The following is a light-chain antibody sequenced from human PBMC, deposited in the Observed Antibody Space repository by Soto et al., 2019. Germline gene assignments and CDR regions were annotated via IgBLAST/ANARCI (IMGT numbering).Light chain of an antibody. CDR3: CSYAGSSTSRV. Sequence: QSVLTQPASVSGSPGQSITISCTGTSSDVGSYNLVSWYQQHPGKAPKLMIHEGSKRPSGVSNRFSGSKSGNTASLTISGLQAEDEADYYCCSYAGSSTSRVFGGGTKLTVL. CDR1: SSDVGSYNL. CDR2: EGS. J-gene: IGLJ2*01. V-gene: IGLV2-23*01.